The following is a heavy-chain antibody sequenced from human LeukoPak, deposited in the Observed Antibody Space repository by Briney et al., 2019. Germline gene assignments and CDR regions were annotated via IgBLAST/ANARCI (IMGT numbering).Heavy chain of an antibody. Sequence: GRSLRLSCAASGFTFSSYGMHWVRQAPGKGLEWVAVISYDGSNKYYADSVKGRFTISRDNSKNTLYLQMNSLRAEDTAVYYCAKDIFQGYRYTHDAFDIWGQGTMVTVSS. CDR2: ISYDGSNK. D-gene: IGHD3-16*02. V-gene: IGHV3-30*18. CDR3: AKDIFQGYRYTHDAFDI. J-gene: IGHJ3*02. CDR1: GFTFSSYG.